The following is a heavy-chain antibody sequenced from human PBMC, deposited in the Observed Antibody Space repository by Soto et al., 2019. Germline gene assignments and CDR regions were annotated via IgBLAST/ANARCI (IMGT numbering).Heavy chain of an antibody. CDR2: IYYSGST. CDR3: ASNRRDYYYMDV. J-gene: IGHJ6*03. V-gene: IGHV4-59*08. CDR1: GGSISSYY. Sequence: PSETLSLTCTVSGGSISSYYWSWIRQPPGKGLEWIGYIYYSGSTNYNPSLKSRVTISVDTSKNQFSLKLSSVTAADTAVYYCASNRRDYYYMDVWGKGTTVTVS.